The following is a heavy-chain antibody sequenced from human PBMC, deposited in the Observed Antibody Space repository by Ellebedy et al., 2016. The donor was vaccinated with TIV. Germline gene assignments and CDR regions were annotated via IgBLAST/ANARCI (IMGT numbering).Heavy chain of an antibody. J-gene: IGHJ3*02. D-gene: IGHD5-12*01. CDR3: AKDAPVKWLRPVAFDI. V-gene: IGHV3-23*01. CDR2: ISGSGGST. Sequence: GESLKISXAASGFTFSDYYMSWIRQAPGKGLEWVSAISGSGGSTYYADSVKGRFTISRDNSKNTLYLQMNSLRAEDTAVYYCAKDAPVKWLRPVAFDIWGQGTMVTVSS. CDR1: GFTFSDYY.